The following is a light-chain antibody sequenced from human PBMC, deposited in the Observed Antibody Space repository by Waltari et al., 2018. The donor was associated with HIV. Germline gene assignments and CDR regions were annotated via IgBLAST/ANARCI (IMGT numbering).Light chain of an antibody. CDR1: SGALDGSSF. V-gene: IGLV2-11*03. J-gene: IGLJ1*01. CDR3: CSFVGSYSYV. Sequence: GSPGQSVTLSCTGSSGALDGSSFVSWYQQHPGEAPKVVIYDVTKRPSGVPDRFSGSRSGNTASLTISGLQAEDEADYFCCSFVGSYSYVFGTGTKVTVL. CDR2: DVT.